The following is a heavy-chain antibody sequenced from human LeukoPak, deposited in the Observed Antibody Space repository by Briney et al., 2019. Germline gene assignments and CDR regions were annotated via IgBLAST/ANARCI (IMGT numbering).Heavy chain of an antibody. CDR2: IYSGGTT. D-gene: IGHD2-2*01. Sequence: GGSLRLSCAASGFTVSSNFMSWVRQAPGKGLEWVSVIYSGGTTYYADSVKGRFTISRDNSKNTLYLEMNSLRAEDTAVYYCARDYCSSPSCSFRWFAPWGQGTLVTVSS. J-gene: IGHJ5*02. CDR1: GFTVSSNF. V-gene: IGHV3-66*01. CDR3: ARDYCSSPSCSFRWFAP.